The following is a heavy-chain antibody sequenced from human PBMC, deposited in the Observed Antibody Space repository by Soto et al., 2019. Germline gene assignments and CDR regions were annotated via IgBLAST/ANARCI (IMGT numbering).Heavy chain of an antibody. CDR3: ARHNSQWPNWFDP. J-gene: IGHJ5*02. CDR2: ISAYDGST. CDR1: GYTFTSYG. V-gene: IGHV1-18*01. Sequence: ASVKVSCKASGYTFTSYGFSWVRQAPGRGLEWMGWISAYDGSTNYAQKFQGRVTMTTDTSTSTAYMELKSLRSDDTAVYYCARHNSQWPNWFDPWGQGTLVTVSS. D-gene: IGHD1-1*01.